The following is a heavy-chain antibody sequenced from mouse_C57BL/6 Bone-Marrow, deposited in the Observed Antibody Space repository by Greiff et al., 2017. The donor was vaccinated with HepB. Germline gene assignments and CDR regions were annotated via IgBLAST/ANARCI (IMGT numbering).Heavy chain of an antibody. J-gene: IGHJ3*01. D-gene: IGHD1-1*01. CDR3: TPYYYGGWFSWFAY. CDR1: GYTFTSYW. V-gene: IGHV1-5*01. CDR2: IYPGNSDT. Sequence: VQLQQSGTVLARPGASVKMSCKTSGYTFTSYWMHWVKQRPGQGLEWIGAIYPGNSDTSYNQKFKGKAKLTAVTSASTAYMELSSLTNEDSAVYYGTPYYYGGWFSWFAYWGQGTLVTVSA.